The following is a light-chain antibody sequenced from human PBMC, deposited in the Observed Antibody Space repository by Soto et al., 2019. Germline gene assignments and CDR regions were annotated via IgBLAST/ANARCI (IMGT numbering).Light chain of an antibody. J-gene: IGLJ3*02. CDR3: SSYADSTTRV. V-gene: IGLV2-14*01. CDR1: SSDVGAYDY. Sequence: QSALTQSASVSGSPGQSITISCAGTSSDVGAYDYVSWYQQYPGKAPKLIIYDVNNRPSGVSNRFSGSKSGITASLTVSGLQAEDEADYYCSSYADSTTRVFGGGTKLTVL. CDR2: DVN.